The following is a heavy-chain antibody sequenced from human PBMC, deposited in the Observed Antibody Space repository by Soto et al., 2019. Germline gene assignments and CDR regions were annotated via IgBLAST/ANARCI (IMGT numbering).Heavy chain of an antibody. D-gene: IGHD4-17*01. CDR1: GFIFRNYA. CDR3: AKDPNGDYIGAFDF. Sequence: EVKVLESGGGLVQPGGSLRLSCVASGFIFRNYAMMWVRQAPGRGLEWVSAIRGDTGGGGTQYADSVRGRLTISRDNSKTTLYLQMNSLRAEDTAVYYCAKDPNGDYIGAFDFWGQGILVTVSS. V-gene: IGHV3-23*01. J-gene: IGHJ3*01. CDR2: IRGDTGGGGT.